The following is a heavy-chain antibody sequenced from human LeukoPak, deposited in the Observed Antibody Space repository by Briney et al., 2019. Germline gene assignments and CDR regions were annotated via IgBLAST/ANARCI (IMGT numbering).Heavy chain of an antibody. J-gene: IGHJ3*02. CDR1: GFTFTSSA. D-gene: IGHD1-26*01. V-gene: IGHV1-58*02. CDR3: AAMLAGGSPTSGDAFDI. Sequence: ASVKVSCKASGFTFTSSAMQWVRQARGQRLEWIGWIVVGSGNTNYAQKFQERVTITRDMSTSTAYMELSSLRSEDTAVHYCAAMLAGGSPTSGDAFDIWGQGTMVTVSS. CDR2: IVVGSGNT.